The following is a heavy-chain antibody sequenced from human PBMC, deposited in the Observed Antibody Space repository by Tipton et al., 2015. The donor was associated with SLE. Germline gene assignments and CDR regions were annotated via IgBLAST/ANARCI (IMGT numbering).Heavy chain of an antibody. D-gene: IGHD6-13*01. CDR2: IGTAGDT. CDR3: ARGGSAAAGPWDYYYMDV. J-gene: IGHJ6*03. Sequence: GSLRLSCAASGFTFSSYDMHWVRQATGKGLEWVSAIGTAGDTYYPGSVKGRFTISRENAKNSLYLQMNSLRAGDTAVYYCARGGSAAAGPWDYYYMDVWGKGTTVTVSS. CDR1: GFTFSSYD. V-gene: IGHV3-13*01.